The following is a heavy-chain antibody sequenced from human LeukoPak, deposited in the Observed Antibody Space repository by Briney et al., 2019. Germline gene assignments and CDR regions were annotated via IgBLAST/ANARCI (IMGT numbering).Heavy chain of an antibody. Sequence: PGGSLRLSCAASGFTFSDYYMRWIRQAPGKGLEWVPYISSSGSTIYYADSVKGRFTISRDNAKNSLYLQMNSLRAEDTAVYYCAREGAGSYYYFDYWGQGTLVTVSP. J-gene: IGHJ4*02. CDR3: AREGAGSYYYFDY. D-gene: IGHD3-10*01. CDR1: GFTFSDYY. CDR2: ISSSGSTI. V-gene: IGHV3-11*04.